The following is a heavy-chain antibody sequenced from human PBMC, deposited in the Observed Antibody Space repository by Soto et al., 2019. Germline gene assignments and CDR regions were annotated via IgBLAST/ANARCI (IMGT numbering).Heavy chain of an antibody. CDR1: GFNFRTTA. CDR2: IVIGSGNT. D-gene: IGHD2-2*01. V-gene: IGHV1-58*01. J-gene: IGHJ6*02. CDR3: ARDPGYCSSTICYDYYYYGMDV. Sequence: QMRLVQSGPEVRKPGTSVKVSCKASGFNFRTTAVQWVRQARGQRLEWIGWIVIGSGNTNYAQNFQERVTITRDMSTSAAYMELSSLRSEDTAVYYCARDPGYCSSTICYDYYYYGMDVWGQGPTVTVSS.